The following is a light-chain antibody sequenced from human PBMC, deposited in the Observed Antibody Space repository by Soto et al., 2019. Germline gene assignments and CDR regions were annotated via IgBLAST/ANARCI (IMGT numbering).Light chain of an antibody. CDR3: QQRSNWRGT. CDR2: DAS. J-gene: IGKJ4*01. Sequence: EIVLTQSPVTLSLSPGERATLSCRASQSISKYLAWYQQKPGQAPRLLIYDASNRASGIPARFGGSGSGTDFTLTISSLEPEDFAVYYCQQRSNWRGTFGGGTKVEIK. V-gene: IGKV3-11*01. CDR1: QSISKY.